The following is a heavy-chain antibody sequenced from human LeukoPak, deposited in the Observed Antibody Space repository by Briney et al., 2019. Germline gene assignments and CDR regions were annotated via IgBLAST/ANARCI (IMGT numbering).Heavy chain of an antibody. CDR1: GYSFTSYW. V-gene: IGHV5-51*01. CDR2: IDPSDSET. J-gene: IGHJ4*02. D-gene: IGHD5-18*01. CDR3: ARQTAMGRSGDY. Sequence: GESLKISWKASGYSFTSYWIAWVRQMPGKGLEWMGIIDPSDSETRYTPSFQGQVTISVDKSLTTADLQWNSLKASDTAMYYCARQTAMGRSGDYWGQGTLVTVSS.